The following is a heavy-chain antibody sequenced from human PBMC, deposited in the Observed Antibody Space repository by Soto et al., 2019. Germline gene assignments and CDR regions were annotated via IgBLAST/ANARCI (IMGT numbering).Heavy chain of an antibody. CDR2: IVPIDSYT. Sequence: GESLKISCQASGYSFTTYWISWVRQMPGKGLECMGRIVPIDSYTDYGPSFECHVTMSVDRSINTAFLEWSSLKALDSAMYYCARDYSSYGPFDYWGQGTLVTVSS. V-gene: IGHV5-10-1*01. D-gene: IGHD5-18*01. CDR1: GYSFTTYW. J-gene: IGHJ4*02. CDR3: ARDYSSYGPFDY.